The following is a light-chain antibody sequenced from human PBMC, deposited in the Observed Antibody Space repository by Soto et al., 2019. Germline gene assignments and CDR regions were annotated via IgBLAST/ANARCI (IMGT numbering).Light chain of an antibody. Sequence: EIVMTQSPATLSVSQGERATLSCRASQSVSSNLAWYQQKPGQAPSLLIYGASTRATGTPARFSGSGSGTEFTLTISSLQSEDFAVYYCQQYIRWPLTFGGGTKVDI. CDR2: GAS. J-gene: IGKJ4*01. CDR1: QSVSSN. V-gene: IGKV3-15*01. CDR3: QQYIRWPLT.